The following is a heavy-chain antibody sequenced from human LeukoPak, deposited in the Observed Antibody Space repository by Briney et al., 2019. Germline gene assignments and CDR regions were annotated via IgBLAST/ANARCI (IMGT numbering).Heavy chain of an antibody. V-gene: IGHV4-34*01. Sequence: SETLSLTCAVYGGSFSGYYWSWIRQPPGKGLEWIGEINHSGSTNYNPSLKSRVTISVDTSKNQFSLKLSSVTAADTAVYYCARRPSSRLYYYYYYMDVWGKGTTVTVSS. CDR3: ARRPSSRLYYYYYYMDV. CDR1: GGSFSGYY. D-gene: IGHD2/OR15-2a*01. CDR2: INHSGST. J-gene: IGHJ6*03.